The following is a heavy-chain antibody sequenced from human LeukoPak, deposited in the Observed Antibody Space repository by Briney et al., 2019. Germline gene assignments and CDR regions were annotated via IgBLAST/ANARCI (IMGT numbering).Heavy chain of an antibody. Sequence: SETLSLNCTVSGGSINTYYWSWLRQPPGNGLEWIGFISYSGNTDYNPSLKGRLIISVDTSKNQFSLKLSSVTAADTAVYYCARHDHGYSSGRFDYWGQGSLVTVSS. CDR1: GGSINTYY. CDR2: ISYSGNT. D-gene: IGHD5-18*01. J-gene: IGHJ4*02. V-gene: IGHV4-59*01. CDR3: ARHDHGYSSGRFDY.